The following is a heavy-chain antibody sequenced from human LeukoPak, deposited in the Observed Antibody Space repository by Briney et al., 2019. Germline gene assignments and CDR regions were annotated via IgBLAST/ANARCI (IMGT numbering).Heavy chain of an antibody. J-gene: IGHJ4*02. Sequence: GASVKVSCKASGYTFTNYHMHWVRQAHGQGLERMGMITPSDGSTNYAQKFQGRVTMTRDMSTSTVYMELSSLRSEDTAVYYCARVGGWYRYFFDYWGQGTLLTVSS. D-gene: IGHD6-19*01. V-gene: IGHV1-46*01. CDR2: ITPSDGST. CDR1: GYTFTNYH. CDR3: ARVGGWYRYFFDY.